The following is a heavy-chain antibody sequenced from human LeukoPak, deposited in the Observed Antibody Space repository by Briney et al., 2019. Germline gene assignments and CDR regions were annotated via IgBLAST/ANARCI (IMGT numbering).Heavy chain of an antibody. Sequence: RSETLSLTCTVSGGSISSSSYYWGWIRQPPGKGLEWIGSIYYSGSTYYNPSLKSRVTISVDTSKNQFSLKLSSVTAADTAVYYCARSPQLLFRNWFDPWGQGTLVTVSS. D-gene: IGHD2-2*01. V-gene: IGHV4-39*01. J-gene: IGHJ5*02. CDR1: GGSISSSSYY. CDR2: IYYSGST. CDR3: ARSPQLLFRNWFDP.